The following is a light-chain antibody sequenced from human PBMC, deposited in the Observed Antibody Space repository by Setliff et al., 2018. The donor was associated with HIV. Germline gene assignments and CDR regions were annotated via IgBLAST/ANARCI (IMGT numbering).Light chain of an antibody. CDR3: CSYAGSSTFPYV. V-gene: IGLV2-23*02. CDR2: EVT. CDR1: SSDVGSYNL. J-gene: IGLJ1*01. Sequence: QFALTQPASVSGSPGQSITISCTGTSSDVGSYNLVSWYQQHPGKAPKVMIYEVTKRPSGVSNRFSGSKSGNAASLTISGLQAEDEADYYCCSYAGSSTFPYVFGTGTKVTVL.